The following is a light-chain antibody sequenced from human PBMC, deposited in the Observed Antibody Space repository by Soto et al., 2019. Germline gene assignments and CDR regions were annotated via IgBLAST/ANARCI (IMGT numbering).Light chain of an antibody. V-gene: IGLV2-14*01. CDR3: SSYTTSSTYV. CDR1: SSDISRYDY. CDR2: GVT. J-gene: IGLJ1*01. Sequence: QSALTQPASVSGSPGQSITISCTGTSSDISRYDYVSWHQQHPGKAPKLIIHGVTHRPSGVSIRFAGSKSANTASLTISGLQAEDEAYYFCSSYTTSSTYVFGSGTKLTVL.